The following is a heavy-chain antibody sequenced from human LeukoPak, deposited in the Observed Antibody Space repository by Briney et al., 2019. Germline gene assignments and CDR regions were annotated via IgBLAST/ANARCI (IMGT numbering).Heavy chain of an antibody. CDR1: GNYW. D-gene: IGHD3-22*01. CDR2: INSDGSWT. Sequence: GGSLRLSCAASGNYWMHWVRQAPGKGLVWVSHINSDGSWTSYADSVKGRFTISRDNSKNTLYLQMNSLRAEDTAVYYCAKAIYDSSGYYPKYFQHWGQGTLVTVSS. V-gene: IGHV3-74*01. J-gene: IGHJ1*01. CDR3: AKAIYDSSGYYPKYFQH.